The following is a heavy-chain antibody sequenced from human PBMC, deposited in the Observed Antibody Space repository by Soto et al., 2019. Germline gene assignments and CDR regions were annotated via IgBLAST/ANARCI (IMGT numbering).Heavy chain of an antibody. CDR3: VTSRVSIAVAGETEYYFDY. Sequence: ASVKVSCKASGYTFTGYYIHWVRQAPGQGLEWMGWVNPNSGGTNYAQKFQGWVTMTRDTSISTAYMELSRLRSDDTAVYYCVTSRVSIAVAGETEYYFDYWGQGTLVTVSS. D-gene: IGHD6-19*01. CDR2: VNPNSGGT. CDR1: GYTFTGYY. V-gene: IGHV1-2*04. J-gene: IGHJ4*02.